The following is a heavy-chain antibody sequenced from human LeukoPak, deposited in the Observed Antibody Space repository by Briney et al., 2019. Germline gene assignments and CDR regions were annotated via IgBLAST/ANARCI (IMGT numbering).Heavy chain of an antibody. V-gene: IGHV3-9*01. J-gene: IGHJ4*02. CDR2: ISWNSGSI. Sequence: SLRLSCAASGFTFDDYAMHWVRQAPGKGLEWVSGISWNSGSIGYADSVKGRFTISRDNAKNSLYLQMNSLRAEDTALYYCAKSSGAIAAYYFDYWGQGTLVTVSS. CDR3: AKSSGAIAAYYFDY. CDR1: GFTFDDYA. D-gene: IGHD6-25*01.